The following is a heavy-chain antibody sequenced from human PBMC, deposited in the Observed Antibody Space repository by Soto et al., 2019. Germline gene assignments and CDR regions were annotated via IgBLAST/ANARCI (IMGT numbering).Heavy chain of an antibody. J-gene: IGHJ4*02. CDR3: ARDPLGSGRIPR. D-gene: IGHD3-10*01. CDR2: IYYSGST. CDR1: GGSISSGGYY. V-gene: IGHV4-31*03. Sequence: SETLSLTCTVSGGSISSGGYYWSWIRQHPGKGLEWIGYIYYSGSTYYNPSLKSRVTISVDTSKNQFSLKLSSVTAADTAVYYCARDPLGSGRIPRWGQGTLVTVSS.